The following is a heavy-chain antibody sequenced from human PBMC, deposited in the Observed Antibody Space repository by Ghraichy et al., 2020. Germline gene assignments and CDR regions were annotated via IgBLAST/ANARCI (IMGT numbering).Heavy chain of an antibody. CDR1: GYTFTGYY. J-gene: IGHJ4*02. V-gene: IGHV1-2*02. D-gene: IGHD1-1*01. CDR3: ARDTVAQRPNLVY. CDR2: INPNSGGT. Sequence: ASVKVSCKASGYTFTGYYMHWVRQAPGQGLEWMGWINPNSGGTNYEQKFQGRVTMTRDTSISTAYMELSRLRSDDTAVYYCARDTVAQRPNLVYWGQGTLVTVAS.